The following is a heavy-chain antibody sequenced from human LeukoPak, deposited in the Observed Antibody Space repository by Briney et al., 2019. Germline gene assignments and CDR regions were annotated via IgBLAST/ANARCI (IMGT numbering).Heavy chain of an antibody. J-gene: IGHJ6*03. CDR1: GFTFSSYA. V-gene: IGHV3-23*01. Sequence: PGGSLRLSCAASGFTFSSYAMSWVRQTPGKGLEWVSGISGSGGSTYSADSVNGRFTISRDNSRNTLFLQMNTLRAEDTAVYYCAKKSGSLDYYFYMDVWGKGTTVTVSS. D-gene: IGHD1-26*01. CDR3: AKKSGSLDYYFYMDV. CDR2: ISGSGGST.